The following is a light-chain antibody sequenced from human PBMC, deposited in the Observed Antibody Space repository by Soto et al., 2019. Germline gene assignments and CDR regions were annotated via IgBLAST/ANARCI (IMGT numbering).Light chain of an antibody. V-gene: IGKV3-15*01. Sequence: EIVMTQSPATLSVSPGERATLSCRASQSVSNNLVWYQQKPGQAPRTLIYGATDRATGIPSRFSGSGSGTDFTLTISGLQSEDLADYYCQQYKTWALTVGGGTKVEFK. CDR1: QSVSNN. CDR2: GAT. J-gene: IGKJ4*01. CDR3: QQYKTWALT.